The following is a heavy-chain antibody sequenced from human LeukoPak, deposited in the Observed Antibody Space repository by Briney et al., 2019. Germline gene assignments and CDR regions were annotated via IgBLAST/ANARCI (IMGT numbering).Heavy chain of an antibody. CDR1: GFTFSSYA. CDR2: ISYDGSNK. Sequence: GGSLRLSCAASGFTFSSYAMHWVRQAPGKGLEWVAVISYDGSNKYYADSVKGRFTISRDNSKNTLYLQMNSLRAEDTAVYYCAKSYYNYYGSGHYGMDVWGQGTTVTVSS. V-gene: IGHV3-30-3*01. D-gene: IGHD3-10*01. CDR3: AKSYYNYYGSGHYGMDV. J-gene: IGHJ6*02.